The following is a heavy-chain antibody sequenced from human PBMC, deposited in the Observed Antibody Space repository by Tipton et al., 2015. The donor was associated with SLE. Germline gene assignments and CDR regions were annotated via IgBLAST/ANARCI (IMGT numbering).Heavy chain of an antibody. Sequence: SLRLSCAASGFTVSSNYMSWVRQAPGKGLEWVSVIYSGGTTYYADSVNGRFTISRDNSKNTVYFQMNSLRAEDTAVYYCARAPTGGFAFDIWGQGTMVPVSS. D-gene: IGHD7-27*01. CDR3: ARAPTGGFAFDI. CDR2: IYSGGTT. CDR1: GFTVSSNY. J-gene: IGHJ3*02. V-gene: IGHV3-66*02.